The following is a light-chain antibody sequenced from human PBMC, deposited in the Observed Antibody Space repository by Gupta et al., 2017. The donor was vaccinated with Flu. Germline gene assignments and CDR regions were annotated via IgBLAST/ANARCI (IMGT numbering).Light chain of an antibody. CDR1: QDISYY. CDR3: QQYDSLPST. Sequence: DIQMTQSPSSLSVSVGDRVTITCQASQDISYYFNWYRQKPGKAPELLIYDASKLQTGVPSRFSGSGFGTDFTLNISSLQPEDGSTYYCQQYDSLPSTFGQGTRLEI. CDR2: DAS. V-gene: IGKV1-33*01. J-gene: IGKJ2*01.